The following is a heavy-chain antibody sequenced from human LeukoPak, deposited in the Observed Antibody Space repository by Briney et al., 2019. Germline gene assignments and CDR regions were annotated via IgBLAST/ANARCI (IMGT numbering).Heavy chain of an antibody. J-gene: IGHJ4*02. CDR3: ARGPLGRFFDY. CDR2: ISYDGSNK. V-gene: IGHV3-30*04. D-gene: IGHD3-3*01. Sequence: GGSLRLSCAASGFTFSTYAMHWVRQAPGKGLEWVAVISYDGSNKYYADSVKGRFTISRDNSKNTLYLQMNSLRAEDTAVYYCARGPLGRFFDYWGQGTLVTVSS. CDR1: GFTFSTYA.